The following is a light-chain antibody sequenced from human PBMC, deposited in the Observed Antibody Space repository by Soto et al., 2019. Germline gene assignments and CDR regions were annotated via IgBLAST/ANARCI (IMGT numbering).Light chain of an antibody. CDR3: GSYAGSNNYV. J-gene: IGLJ1*01. CDR1: GSDIGAYNS. V-gene: IGLV2-8*01. Sequence: QSVLTQPPSASGSPGQPVTISCTGTGSDIGAYNSVFWFQQHPGKVPKLMIYEVSKRPSGVPDRFSGSKSGNTASLTVSGLLSEDEADYYCGSYAGSNNYVFGTGTKVTVL. CDR2: EVS.